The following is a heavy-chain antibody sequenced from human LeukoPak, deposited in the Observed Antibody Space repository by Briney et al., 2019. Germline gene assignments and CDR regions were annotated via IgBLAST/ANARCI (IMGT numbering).Heavy chain of an antibody. J-gene: IGHJ4*02. CDR3: VKGWIQAVGNFC. D-gene: IGHD5-18*01. CDR2: INSDGSST. V-gene: IGHV3-74*01. Sequence: GGSLRLSCAASGXTFSSYWMHWVRQAPGKGLVWVSRINSDGSSTNYADSVKGRFTISRDNAKNTLYLQMSSLTAEDTAVYYCVKGWIQAVGNFCWGQGTLVTVSS. CDR1: GXTFSSYW.